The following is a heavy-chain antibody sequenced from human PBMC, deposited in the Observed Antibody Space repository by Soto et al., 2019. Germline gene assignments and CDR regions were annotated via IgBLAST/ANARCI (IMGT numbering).Heavy chain of an antibody. CDR2: INAGNGNT. D-gene: IGHD2-2*01. CDR3: ARGGYCSSTSCYADYYYGMDV. J-gene: IGHJ6*02. V-gene: IGHV1-3*01. CDR1: GYTFTSYA. Sequence: QVQLVQSGAEVKKPGASVKVSCKASGYTFTSYAMHWVRQALGQRLEWMGWINAGNGNTKYSQKFQGRVTITRDTSASTAYMELSSLRSEDTAVYYCARGGYCSSTSCYADYYYGMDVWGQGTTVTVSS.